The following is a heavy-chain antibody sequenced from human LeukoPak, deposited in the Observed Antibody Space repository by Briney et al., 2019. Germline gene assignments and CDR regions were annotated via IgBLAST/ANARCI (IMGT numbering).Heavy chain of an antibody. CDR2: IYYSGST. J-gene: IGHJ6*03. CDR3: ARAPYYYYYMDV. CDR1: GGSISSYY. Sequence: SETLSLTCTVSGGSISSYYWSWIRQPPGKGLEWIGYIYYSGSTNYNPSLKSRVTISVDTSKNQFSLKLSSVTAADTAVYYCARAPYYYYYMDVWGKGTTVTVSS. V-gene: IGHV4-59*08.